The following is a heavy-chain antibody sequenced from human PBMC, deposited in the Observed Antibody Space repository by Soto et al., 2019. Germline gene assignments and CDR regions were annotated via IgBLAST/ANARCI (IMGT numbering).Heavy chain of an antibody. Sequence: VQLVESGGGLVQPGGSLRLSCAASGFSFSSYWTHWVRHAPGKGLVWVSRINSDGSSTTYADSVKGRFTISRDNAKNTLYLQMNSLTPEDTAVYYCAKGVPAATRYFQHWGQGTLVTVSS. CDR2: INSDGSST. CDR3: AKGVPAATRYFQH. D-gene: IGHD2-2*01. CDR1: GFSFSSYW. J-gene: IGHJ1*01. V-gene: IGHV3-74*01.